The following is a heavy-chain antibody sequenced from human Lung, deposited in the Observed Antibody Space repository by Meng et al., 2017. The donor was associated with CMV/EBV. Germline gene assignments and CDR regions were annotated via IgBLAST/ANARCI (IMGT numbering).Heavy chain of an antibody. D-gene: IGHD2-15*01. J-gene: IGHJ4*02. CDR2: FVNYVTA. CDR1: AYTFGSYG. Sequence: GPEWQRPGASVCCKCDVFAYTFGSYGIGWVRPAPGQGFEWMGWFVNYVTAYPAQKFQGRVIMTTETHTKTDFIEMSSTTSDATVVYYCASGIPGRSSRDYWGQGTLVTVSS. CDR3: ASGIPGRSSRDY. V-gene: IGHV1-18*01.